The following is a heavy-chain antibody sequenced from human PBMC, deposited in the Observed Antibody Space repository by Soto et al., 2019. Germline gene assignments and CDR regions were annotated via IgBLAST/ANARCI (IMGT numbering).Heavy chain of an antibody. CDR1: GGSVRAPDW. V-gene: IGHV4-4*02. CDR2: VHISGHS. D-gene: IGHD1-1*01. J-gene: IGHJ5*01. Sequence: QVHLQESGPGLVAPSGTLSLTCTLSGGSVRAPDWWHWVRQSPDKGLEWIAEVHISGHSNYNPSLRRRVSVSIASSKNQFYLNLDSVPAADTAIYYCARVRQGCSANNCYFDPWGQGTQVTISS. CDR3: ARVRQGCSANNCYFDP.